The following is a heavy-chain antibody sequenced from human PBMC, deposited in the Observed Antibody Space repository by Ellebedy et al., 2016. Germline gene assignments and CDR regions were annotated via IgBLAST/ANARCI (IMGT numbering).Heavy chain of an antibody. Sequence: GSLRLXXTVSGGSINSYYWSWIRQPAGKGLEWIGRIYAPGSTNYNPSLKSRVSMSLDTSKNQFSLNLRSVTAADTAVYYCAKENNIAVSARFDPWGQGILVTVSS. V-gene: IGHV4-4*07. D-gene: IGHD2/OR15-2a*01. CDR3: AKENNIAVSARFDP. CDR2: IYAPGST. J-gene: IGHJ5*02. CDR1: GGSINSYY.